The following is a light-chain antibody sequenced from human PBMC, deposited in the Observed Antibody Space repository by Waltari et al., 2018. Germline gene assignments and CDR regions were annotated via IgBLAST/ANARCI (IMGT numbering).Light chain of an antibody. V-gene: IGKV3-11*01. Sequence: EIVLTPSPATLSLSPGESATLSSRARQSVSSYLAWYQQKPGQAPRLLIYDASNRATGIPARFSGSGSGTDFTLTISSLEPEDFAVYYCQQRSNWPPEITFGQGTRLEIK. CDR2: DAS. CDR1: QSVSSY. J-gene: IGKJ5*01. CDR3: QQRSNWPPEIT.